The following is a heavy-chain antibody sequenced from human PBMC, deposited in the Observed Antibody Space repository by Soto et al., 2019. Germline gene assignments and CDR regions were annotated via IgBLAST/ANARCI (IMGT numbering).Heavy chain of an antibody. CDR2: IYYSGST. D-gene: IGHD6-6*01. J-gene: IGHJ4*02. CDR1: GGSISSGDYY. CDR3: ARAGNAMWGGQLGGSDY. V-gene: IGHV4-30-4*01. Sequence: QVQLQESGPGLVKPSQTLSLTCTVSGGSISSGDYYWSWIRQPPGKGLEWIGYIYYSGSTYYNPSLKSRVTISVDTSKNQFSLKLSSVTAADTAVYYCARAGNAMWGGQLGGSDYWGQGTLVTVSS.